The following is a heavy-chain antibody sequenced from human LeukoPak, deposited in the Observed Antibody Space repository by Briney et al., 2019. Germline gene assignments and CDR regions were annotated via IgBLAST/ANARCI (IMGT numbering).Heavy chain of an antibody. CDR2: ISSSGSTI. V-gene: IGHV3-11*01. CDR3: ASSPFPDYYDISKGDYYYYYGMDV. CDR1: GFTFSVYY. J-gene: IGHJ6*02. Sequence: GGSLRLSCAASGFTFSVYYMSWIRQAPGKGLEWVSYISSSGSTIKYADSVKGRFTISRDNAKNSLYLQMNSLRAEDTAVCYCASSPFPDYYDISKGDYYYYYGMDVWGQGTTVTVSS. D-gene: IGHD3-9*01.